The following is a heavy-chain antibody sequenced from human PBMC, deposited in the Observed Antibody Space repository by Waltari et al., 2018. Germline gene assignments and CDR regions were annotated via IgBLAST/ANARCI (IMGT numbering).Heavy chain of an antibody. V-gene: IGHV5-51*03. J-gene: IGHJ3*02. Sequence: EVRLVQSGAEVKKPGESLKLSGKGSGDKVTPYWLGWVRQRPGTGLEGMGIIYVGDSETRYSPSFRGQVTMSADKSITTAYLQWSSRKASDTAMYYCARREHDYDYVGGSYRRVIDTFDIWGQGTRVTVSS. D-gene: IGHD3-16*02. CDR3: ARREHDYDYVGGSYRRVIDTFDI. CDR2: IYVGDSET. CDR1: GDKVTPYW.